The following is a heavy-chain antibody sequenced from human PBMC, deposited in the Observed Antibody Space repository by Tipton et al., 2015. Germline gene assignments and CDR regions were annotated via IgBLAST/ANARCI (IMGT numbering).Heavy chain of an antibody. CDR1: GITFSIYW. J-gene: IGHJ3*01. CDR3: ARDVNGGYFDV. D-gene: IGHD7-27*01. V-gene: IGHV3-7*01. Sequence: SLRLSCTASGITFSIYWMSWVHQDPGKGLEWVGQINQDGNEKYYLDSMKGRFTISRDNAKNSLYLQMSTLRDDDTAVYYCARDVNGGYFDVWGQGTTVTVSP. CDR2: INQDGNEK.